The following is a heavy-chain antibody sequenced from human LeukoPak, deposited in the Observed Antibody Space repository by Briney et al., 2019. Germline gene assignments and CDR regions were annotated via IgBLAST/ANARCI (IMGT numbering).Heavy chain of an antibody. D-gene: IGHD3-10*01. CDR2: ISYTGTT. V-gene: IGHV4-39*07. CDR3: ARDKSRTYGSADAFDI. CDR1: GGSIGSSAYS. J-gene: IGHJ3*02. Sequence: SETLSLTCTVSGGSIGSSAYSWGWIRQPPGKGLEWIGSISYTGTTYYNPSLKSRVTMSVDTSKNQFSLKLSSVTAADTAVYYCARDKSRTYGSADAFDIWGQGTMVTVSS.